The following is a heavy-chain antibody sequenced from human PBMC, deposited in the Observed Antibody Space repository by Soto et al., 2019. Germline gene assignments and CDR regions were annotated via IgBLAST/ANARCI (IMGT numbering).Heavy chain of an antibody. V-gene: IGHV3-7*01. D-gene: IGHD1-26*01. J-gene: IGHJ4*02. CDR2: IDQDGSER. CDR1: GFTFIVYR. Sequence: GGSLRLSCAASGFTFIVYRMSWVRQAPGKGLEWVAKIDQDGSERDYVGSVKGRFTVSRDNAKNSLFLQMNSLGVDDTAVYYCARDWDKWGQGTLVTVSS. CDR3: ARDWDK.